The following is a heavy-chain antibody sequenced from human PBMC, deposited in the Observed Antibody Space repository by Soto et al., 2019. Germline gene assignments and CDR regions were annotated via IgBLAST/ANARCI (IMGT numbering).Heavy chain of an antibody. CDR2: IYHSGST. CDR1: GGSISSYS. J-gene: IGHJ4*02. CDR3: ARGGGYSNSWYFDY. V-gene: IGHV4-59*01. Sequence: QVQLQESGPGLVKPSETLSLTCTVSGGSISSYSWSWIRQPPGKGLEWIGYIYHSGSTSYNPSLKGRVLMSKDMSKNQLSLKLSSVNAADTAVYYCARGGGYSNSWYFDYWGQGTLVTVSS. D-gene: IGHD6-13*01.